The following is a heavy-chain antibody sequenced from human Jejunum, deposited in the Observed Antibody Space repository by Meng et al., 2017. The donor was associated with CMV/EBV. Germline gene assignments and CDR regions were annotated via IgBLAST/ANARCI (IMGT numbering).Heavy chain of an antibody. J-gene: IGHJ6*02. CDR1: GGSIYTENYY. Sequence: SGGSIYTENYYWAWIRQPPGKTLEGIGSIYYSGSTNYGPSRKSRVAISADTSKNQFSLKLNSVTAADTAVYYCACRDYYYYSMNVWGQGTTVTVSS. D-gene: IGHD2-21*01. CDR3: ACRDYYYYSMNV. CDR2: IYYSGST. V-gene: IGHV4-39*07.